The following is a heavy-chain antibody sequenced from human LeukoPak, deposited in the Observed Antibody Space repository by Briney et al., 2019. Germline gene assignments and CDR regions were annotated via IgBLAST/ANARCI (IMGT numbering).Heavy chain of an antibody. V-gene: IGHV3-9*01. CDR3: ARDKNYYDSSGRRKVTDY. J-gene: IGHJ4*02. D-gene: IGHD3-22*01. Sequence: GGSLRLSCAASGFTFDDYAMHWVRQAPGKGLEWVSGISWNSGSIGYADSVKGRFTISRDNAKNSLYLQMNSLRAEDTAIYYCARDKNYYDSSGRRKVTDYWGQGTLVTVSS. CDR1: GFTFDDYA. CDR2: ISWNSGSI.